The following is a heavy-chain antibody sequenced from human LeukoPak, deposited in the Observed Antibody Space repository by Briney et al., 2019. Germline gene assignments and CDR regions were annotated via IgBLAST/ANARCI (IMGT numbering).Heavy chain of an antibody. D-gene: IGHD6-19*01. V-gene: IGHV4-31*03. CDR2: IYYSGST. Sequence: SETLSLTCTVSGGSISSGGYYWSWIRQHPGKGLERIGYIYYSGSTYYNPSLKSRVTISVDTSKNQFSLKLSSVTAADTAVYYCARDKSAGSLDYWGQGTLVTVSS. J-gene: IGHJ4*02. CDR1: GGSISSGGYY. CDR3: ARDKSAGSLDY.